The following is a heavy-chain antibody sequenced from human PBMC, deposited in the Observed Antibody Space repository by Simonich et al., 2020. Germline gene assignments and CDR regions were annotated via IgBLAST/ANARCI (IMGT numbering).Heavy chain of an antibody. D-gene: IGHD6-6*01. CDR1: GGSISSSSYY. Sequence: QLQLQESGPGLVKPSETLSLTCTVSGGSISSSSYYWGGIRQPPGKGLEWIGGIYYSGRTYYNPHLKSRVTISVDTSKNQFSLKLSSVTAADTAVYYCARWAYSGSYFDYWGQGTLVTVSS. CDR2: IYYSGRT. V-gene: IGHV4-39*01. J-gene: IGHJ4*02. CDR3: ARWAYSGSYFDY.